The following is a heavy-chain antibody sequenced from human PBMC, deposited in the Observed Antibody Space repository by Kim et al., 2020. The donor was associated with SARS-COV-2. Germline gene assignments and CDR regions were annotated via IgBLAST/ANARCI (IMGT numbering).Heavy chain of an antibody. Sequence: SETLSLTCTVSGGSISSSSYYWGWIRQPPGKGLEWIGSIYYSGSTYYNPSLKSRVTISVDTSKNQFSLKLSSVTAADTAVYYCARRLNTEAYYYYYYGMDVWGQGTTVTVSS. J-gene: IGHJ6*02. CDR3: ARRLNTEAYYYYYYGMDV. CDR1: GGSISSSSYY. CDR2: IYYSGST. V-gene: IGHV4-39*01. D-gene: IGHD2-21*01.